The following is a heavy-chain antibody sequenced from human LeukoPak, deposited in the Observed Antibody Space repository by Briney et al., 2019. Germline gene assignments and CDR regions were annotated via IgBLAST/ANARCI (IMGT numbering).Heavy chain of an antibody. CDR3: AKANGYCSSTSCYYFWYFQH. J-gene: IGHJ1*01. CDR2: ISGSGGST. CDR1: GFISSSYA. D-gene: IGHD2-2*01. V-gene: IGHV3-23*01. Sequence: GASLRLSCAASGFISSSYAMSWVRQAAGWGLGWVSGISGSGGSTYYADSAKGGFTISRDNSKNTLYLQMNSLRAEGTAVYYCAKANGYCSSTSCYYFWYFQHWGQGTLVTVSS.